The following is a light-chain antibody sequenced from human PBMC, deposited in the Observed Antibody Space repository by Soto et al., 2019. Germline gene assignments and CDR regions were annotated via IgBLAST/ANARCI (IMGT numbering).Light chain of an antibody. CDR1: QSISTW. J-gene: IGKJ4*01. V-gene: IGKV1-5*03. Sequence: DIQMTQSPSTLSTSIGDRVTITCRASQSISTWLAWYQRKPGKAPKLLIYKASSLQSGVPSRFSGSVSGTEFTLTISSLQPEDFATYYCQQYNSYPLTFGGGTKVEIK. CDR2: KAS. CDR3: QQYNSYPLT.